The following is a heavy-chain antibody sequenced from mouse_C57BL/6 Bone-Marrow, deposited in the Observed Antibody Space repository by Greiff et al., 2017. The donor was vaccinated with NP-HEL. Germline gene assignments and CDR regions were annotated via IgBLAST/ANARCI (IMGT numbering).Heavy chain of an antibody. J-gene: IGHJ3*01. CDR2: IYPGDGDT. CDR3: ARGAY. CDR1: GYEFSNYW. V-gene: IGHV1-80*01. Sequence: VQLVESGAELVKPGASVKISCKASGYEFSNYWMNWVKQRPGKGLEWIGQIYPGDGDTNYNGKFKDKATLTADKSSSTAYMQLSRLTPEDSAVYICARGAYWGEGTLVTVSA.